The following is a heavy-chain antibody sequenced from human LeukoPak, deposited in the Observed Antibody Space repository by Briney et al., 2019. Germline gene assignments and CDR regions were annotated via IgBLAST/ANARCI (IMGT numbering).Heavy chain of an antibody. Sequence: GGSLRLSCAASGFTFSSYTMHWIRQAPGKGLEWVSSIGGSNSYIFYADSVKGRFTVSRDNAKDSLYLQMNSLRAEDTAVYYCARALTTLTYEGYWGQGTLVTVSS. CDR2: IGGSNSYI. D-gene: IGHD1-1*01. V-gene: IGHV3-21*01. CDR3: ARALTTLTYEGY. J-gene: IGHJ4*02. CDR1: GFTFSSYT.